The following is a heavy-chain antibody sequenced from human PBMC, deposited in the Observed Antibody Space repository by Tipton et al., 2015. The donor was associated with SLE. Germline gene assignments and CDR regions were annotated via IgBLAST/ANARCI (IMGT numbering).Heavy chain of an antibody. CDR3: ATHADRVY. CDR2: IQFSGST. V-gene: IGHV4-31*02. J-gene: IGHJ4*02. CDR1: GGSIRSGGYF. Sequence: LRLSCTVSGGSIRSGGYFWSWIRQHPGKGLEWIGDIQFSGSTYYNPSLKSRVSISVDTSKNEFSLMLNSVTAADTAVYYCATHADRVYWGQGTLVTVSS.